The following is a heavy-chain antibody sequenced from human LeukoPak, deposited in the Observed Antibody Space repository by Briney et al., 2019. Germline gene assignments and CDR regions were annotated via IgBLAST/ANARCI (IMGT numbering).Heavy chain of an antibody. CDR2: ISSSGSTI. CDR1: GIPFIDAW. J-gene: IGHJ6*04. Sequence: GGSLRLSCELSGIPFIDAWMNWVRQAPGKGLEWVSYISSSGSTIYYADSVKGRFTISRDNAKNSLYLQMNSLRAEDTAVYYCAELGITMIGGVWGKGTTVTISS. D-gene: IGHD3-10*02. V-gene: IGHV3-48*04. CDR3: AELGITMIGGV.